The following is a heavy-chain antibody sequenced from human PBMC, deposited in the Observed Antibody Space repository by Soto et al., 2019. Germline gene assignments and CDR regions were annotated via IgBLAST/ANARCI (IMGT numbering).Heavy chain of an antibody. Sequence: SETLSLTCTVSGDSIGGVGYWSWIRQFPGRGLEWIGCISSSGSTYYNPALNNRISLSVDMSKNQISLKLTSVTAADTALYYCVRASMPKAHFDSWGQGTLVTVSS. CDR2: ISSSGST. CDR1: GDSIGGVGY. D-gene: IGHD2-2*01. CDR3: VRASMPKAHFDS. J-gene: IGHJ4*02. V-gene: IGHV4-31*03.